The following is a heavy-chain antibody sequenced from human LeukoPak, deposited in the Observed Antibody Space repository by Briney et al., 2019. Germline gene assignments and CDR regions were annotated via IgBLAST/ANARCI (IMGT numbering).Heavy chain of an antibody. CDR1: GFTFSDYY. CDR2: ISSSGSTI. V-gene: IGHV3-11*01. D-gene: IGHD1-26*01. J-gene: IGHJ4*02. CDR3: AKAPYATSYYLFEY. Sequence: GGSLRLSCAASGFTFSDYYMSWIRQAPGKGLEWVSYISSSGSTIYYADSVKGRFTISRDNAKNSLYLQMNSLRAEDTAVYFCAKAPYATSYYLFEYWGQGTLVAVSS.